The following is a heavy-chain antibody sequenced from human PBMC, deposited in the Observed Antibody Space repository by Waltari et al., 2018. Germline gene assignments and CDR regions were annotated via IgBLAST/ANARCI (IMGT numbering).Heavy chain of an antibody. Sequence: EVQLVESGGGLVQPGGSVSLSCAASGFPVSSNYMKWVRQAPGKGLEWVSLIYSGGNTYYADSVKGRFTISRDNSKNTLYLQMNSLRAEDSAVYYCARDGNGGGVWGRGTTVTVSS. J-gene: IGHJ6*02. D-gene: IGHD3-16*01. CDR3: ARDGNGGGV. CDR2: IYSGGNT. V-gene: IGHV3-66*01. CDR1: GFPVSSNY.